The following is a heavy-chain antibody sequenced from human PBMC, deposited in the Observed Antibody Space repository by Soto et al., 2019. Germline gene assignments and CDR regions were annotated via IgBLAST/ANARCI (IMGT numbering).Heavy chain of an antibody. V-gene: IGHV3-30-3*01. CDR3: ARADVLRFLEWLPKDYYGMDV. Sequence: QVQLVESGGGVVQPGRSLRLSCAASGFTFSSYAMHWVRQAPGKGLEWVAVISYDGSNKYYADSVKGRFTISRDNSKNTLYLQMNSLRAEDTAVYYCARADVLRFLEWLPKDYYGMDVWGQGTTVTVSS. CDR2: ISYDGSNK. J-gene: IGHJ6*02. CDR1: GFTFSSYA. D-gene: IGHD3-3*01.